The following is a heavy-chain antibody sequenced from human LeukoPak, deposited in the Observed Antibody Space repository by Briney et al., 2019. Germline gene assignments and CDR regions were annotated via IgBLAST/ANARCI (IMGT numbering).Heavy chain of an antibody. J-gene: IGHJ4*02. Sequence: PSETLPLTCTVSGASFNSDDQYWNWIRQSPGKGLEWIGSIHPSGMLYNNPSLESRVAMSRDTSKNQFSLNLNSVTAADTAVYFCSRGLDSRKLGYWGQGILVTVSS. CDR2: IHPSGML. CDR1: GASFNSDDQY. V-gene: IGHV4-31*03. D-gene: IGHD3-22*01. CDR3: SRGLDSRKLGY.